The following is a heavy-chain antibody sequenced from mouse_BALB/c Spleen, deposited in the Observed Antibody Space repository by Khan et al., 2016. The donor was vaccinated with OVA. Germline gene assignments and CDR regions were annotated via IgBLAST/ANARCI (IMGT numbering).Heavy chain of an antibody. CDR3: ARAGYGGFAY. D-gene: IGHD1-1*02. V-gene: IGHV5-4*02. CDR2: ISDGGSYT. Sequence: EVELVESGGGLVKPGGSLKLSCAASGFTFSDYYMYWVRQTPEKRLEWVATISDGGSYTYYPDSVKGRSTISRDHAKNKLYLQMSSLKSEDTAMYYCARAGYGGFAYWGQGTLVTVSA. J-gene: IGHJ3*01. CDR1: GFTFSDYY.